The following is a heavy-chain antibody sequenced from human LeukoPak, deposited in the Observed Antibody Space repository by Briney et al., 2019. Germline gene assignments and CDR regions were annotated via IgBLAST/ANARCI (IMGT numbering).Heavy chain of an antibody. V-gene: IGHV3-74*01. CDR3: ARDGDSSGYYWGNYFDY. CDR1: GFTFNSYW. Sequence: TGGSLRLSCAASGFTFNSYWMHWVRQAPGKGLVWVSRINSEGSITSYADFVKGRFTISRDNAKNTLYLQMNSLRAEDTAVYYCARDGDSSGYYWGNYFDYWGQGTLVTVSS. J-gene: IGHJ4*02. D-gene: IGHD3-22*01. CDR2: INSEGSIT.